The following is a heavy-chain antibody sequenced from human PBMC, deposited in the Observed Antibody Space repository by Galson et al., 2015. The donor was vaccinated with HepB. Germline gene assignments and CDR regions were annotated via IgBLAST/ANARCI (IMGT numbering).Heavy chain of an antibody. Sequence: LRLSCAASGFTVSGNYLSWVRQPPGKGLEWIGYIYYSGSPNYNPSFKSRVTVSGDTSKNQFSLKLSSVTAAGTAVYYCARAGQSYYDSGGYLDYWGQGILVSVSS. D-gene: IGHD3-22*01. J-gene: IGHJ4*02. CDR1: GFTVSGNY. V-gene: IGHV4-59*02. CDR2: IYYSGSP. CDR3: ARAGQSYYDSGGYLDY.